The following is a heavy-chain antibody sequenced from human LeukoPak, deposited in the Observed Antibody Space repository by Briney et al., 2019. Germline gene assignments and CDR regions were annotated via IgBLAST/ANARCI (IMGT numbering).Heavy chain of an antibody. CDR1: GYTFTSYY. J-gene: IGHJ4*02. CDR3: ARDMIARPFDY. CDR2: INPSGGST. Sequence: ASVKVSCKASGYTFTSYYVHWVRQAPGQGLEWMGIINPSGGSTSYAQKFQGRVTMTRDTSTSTVYMELSSLRSEDTAVYYCARDMIARPFDYWGQGTLVTVSS. D-gene: IGHD3-22*01. V-gene: IGHV1-46*01.